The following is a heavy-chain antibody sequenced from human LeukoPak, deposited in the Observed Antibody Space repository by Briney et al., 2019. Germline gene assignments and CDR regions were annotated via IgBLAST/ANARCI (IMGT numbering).Heavy chain of an antibody. D-gene: IGHD3-10*01. V-gene: IGHV1-46*01. Sequence: ASVKVSCKASGYTFTSYYMHWVRQAPGQGLEWMGIINPSGGSTSYAQKFQGRVTMTRDMSTSTVYMELSSLRSEDTAVYYCARAGGSGSYYKGNYYYYYMDVWGKGTTVTVSS. CDR3: ARAGGSGSYYKGNYYYYYMDV. J-gene: IGHJ6*03. CDR2: INPSGGST. CDR1: GYTFTSYY.